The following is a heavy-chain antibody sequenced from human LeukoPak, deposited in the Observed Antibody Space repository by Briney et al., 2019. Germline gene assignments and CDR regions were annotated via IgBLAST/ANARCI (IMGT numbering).Heavy chain of an antibody. CDR3: AREAYYYDSSGYYRHFDY. D-gene: IGHD3-22*01. V-gene: IGHV3-66*01. CDR2: IYSGGST. Sequence: GGSLRLSCAASGFTLSGYEMNWVRQAPGKGLEWVSVIYSGGSTYYADSVKGRFTISRDNSKNTLYLQMNSLRAEDTAVYYCAREAYYYDSSGYYRHFDYWGQGTLVTVSS. J-gene: IGHJ4*02. CDR1: GFTLSGYE.